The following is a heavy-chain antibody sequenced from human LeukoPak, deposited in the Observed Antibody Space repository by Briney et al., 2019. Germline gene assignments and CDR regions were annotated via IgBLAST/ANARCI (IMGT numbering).Heavy chain of an antibody. Sequence: PLASVTVSCKASGYTFTSYGISWVRQAPGQGLEWMGWISAYNGNTNYAQKLQGRVTMTTDTSTSTAYMELRSLRSDDTAVYYCARGIVGATVGATSPPDYFDIWGQGTMVTVSS. V-gene: IGHV1-18*01. CDR1: GYTFTSYG. CDR2: ISAYNGNT. J-gene: IGHJ3*02. CDR3: ARGIVGATVGATSPPDYFDI. D-gene: IGHD1-26*01.